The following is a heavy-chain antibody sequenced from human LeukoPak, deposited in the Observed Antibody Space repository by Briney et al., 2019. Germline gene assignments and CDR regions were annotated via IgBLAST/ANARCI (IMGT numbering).Heavy chain of an antibody. D-gene: IGHD3-22*01. CDR1: GFTFGDYT. Sequence: GGSLRLSCTASGFTFGDYTMSWVRQAPGKGLEWVGLIRSKAYGGKTEYAACVKDRFTIARDDSKSIACLQMNSLKTEDTAVYYCISQYYDSSGYPIAYYFVYWGQGTLVTVSS. J-gene: IGHJ4*02. CDR3: ISQYYDSSGYPIAYYFVY. V-gene: IGHV3-49*04. CDR2: IRSKAYGGKT.